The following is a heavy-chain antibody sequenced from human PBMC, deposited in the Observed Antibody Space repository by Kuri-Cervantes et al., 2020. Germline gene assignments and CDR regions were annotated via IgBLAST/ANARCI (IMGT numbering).Heavy chain of an antibody. CDR1: GYTFTSYG. D-gene: IGHD5-24*01. V-gene: IGHV1-18*01. J-gene: IGHJ4*02. CDR3: ARVRDGYSYSYFDY. Sequence: ASVKVSCKASGYTFTSYGISWVRQAPGQGLEWMGWISAYNGNTNYAQKLQGRVTMTTDTSSTTVYMELSSLRSEDTAVYYCARVRDGYSYSYFDYWGQGTLVTVSS. CDR2: ISAYNGNT.